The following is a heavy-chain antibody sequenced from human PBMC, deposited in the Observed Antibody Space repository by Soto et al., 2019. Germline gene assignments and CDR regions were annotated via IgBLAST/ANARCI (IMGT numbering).Heavy chain of an antibody. V-gene: IGHV3-7*01. D-gene: IGHD2-8*02. CDR3: VRDRPTPGLYFDY. J-gene: IGHJ4*02. Sequence: GGSLRLSCGASGFTFNSHWMSWVRQAPGKGLAWVANINQDGSTKYYVDSLKGRFTISRDNARNSLYLQINSLRAEDTAVYYCVRDRPTPGLYFDYWGQGTLVTVSS. CDR1: GFTFNSHW. CDR2: INQDGSTK.